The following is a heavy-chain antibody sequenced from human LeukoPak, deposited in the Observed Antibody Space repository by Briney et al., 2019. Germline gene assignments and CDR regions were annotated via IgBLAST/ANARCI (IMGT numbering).Heavy chain of an antibody. CDR2: ISGSGGST. J-gene: IGHJ4*02. CDR1: GFTFSSYA. D-gene: IGHD3-3*01. V-gene: IGHV3-23*01. CDR3: AKVGVLRFLEWLSPIDY. Sequence: GGSLRLSCAASGFTFSSYAMSWVRQAPGKGLEWVSAISGSGGSTYYADSVKGRFTISRDNSKNTLYLQMNSLRAEDTAVYYCAKVGVLRFLEWLSPIDYWGQGTLVTVSS.